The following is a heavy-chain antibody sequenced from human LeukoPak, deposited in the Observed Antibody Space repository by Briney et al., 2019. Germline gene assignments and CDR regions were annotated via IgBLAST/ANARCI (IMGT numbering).Heavy chain of an antibody. Sequence: ASVKVSCKASGGTFSSYAISWVRQATGQGLEWMEWMNPNSGNTGYAQKFQGRVTMTRNTSISTAYMELSSLRSEDTAVYYCARHSQGHIAAAGFDYWGQGTLVTVSS. CDR1: GGTFSSYA. J-gene: IGHJ4*02. D-gene: IGHD6-13*01. V-gene: IGHV1-8*02. CDR3: ARHSQGHIAAAGFDY. CDR2: MNPNSGNT.